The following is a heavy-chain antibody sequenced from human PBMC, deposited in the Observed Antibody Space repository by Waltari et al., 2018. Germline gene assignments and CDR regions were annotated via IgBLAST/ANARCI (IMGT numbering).Heavy chain of an antibody. V-gene: IGHV5-51*01. D-gene: IGHD6-6*01. J-gene: IGHJ5*02. CDR1: GYNFATYW. CDR2: IYPRDSDT. CDR3: ARRYSSSYNWFDP. Sequence: EVQLVQSGAEVKKPGESLKISCKGSGYNFATYWIGWVRQMPGKGLEWMGIIYPRDSDTKYSPSVQGKSTISADKSISTAYLQWSSLKASDTAMYYCARRYSSSYNWFDPWGQGTLVTVSS.